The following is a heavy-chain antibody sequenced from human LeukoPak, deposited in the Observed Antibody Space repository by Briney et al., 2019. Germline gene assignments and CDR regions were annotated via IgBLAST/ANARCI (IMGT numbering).Heavy chain of an antibody. J-gene: IGHJ4*02. CDR2: IKQDGSEK. D-gene: IGHD4-23*01. V-gene: IGHV3-7*03. CDR3: ARRGDGGRSFDY. Sequence: PGGSLRLSCAASGFTFSNYWMDWVRQAPGKGLEWVANIKQDGSEKYYVDSVKGRFTISRDNAKNSLYLQMNSLRAEDTAVYYCARRGDGGRSFDYWGQGTLVTVSS. CDR1: GFTFSNYW.